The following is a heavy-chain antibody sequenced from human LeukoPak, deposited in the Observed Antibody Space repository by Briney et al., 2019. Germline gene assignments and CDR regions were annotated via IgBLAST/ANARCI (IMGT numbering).Heavy chain of an antibody. CDR3: ARGRGGSSWLGGLYYYMDV. D-gene: IGHD6-13*01. J-gene: IGHJ6*03. CDR1: GGSISSYY. V-gene: IGHV4-4*07. CDR2: IYTSGST. Sequence: SETLSLTCTVSGGSISSYYWSWIRQPAGKGLEWIGRIYTSGSTNYNPSLKSRVTMSVDTSKNQFSLKLSPVTAADTAVYYCARGRGGSSWLGGLYYYMDVWGKGTTVTISS.